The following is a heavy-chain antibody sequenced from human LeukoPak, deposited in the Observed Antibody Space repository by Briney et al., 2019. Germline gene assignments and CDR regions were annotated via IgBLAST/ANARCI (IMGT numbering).Heavy chain of an antibody. CDR1: GYTFTSYG. CDR2: ISAYNGNT. J-gene: IGHJ4*02. Sequence: GASVKVSCKASGYTFTSYGISWVRQAPGQGLEWMGWISAYNGNTNYAQKLQGRVTMTTDTSTSTAYMELRSLRSDDTAVYYCVLSYSSPPPPTHDYWGQETLVTVSS. D-gene: IGHD6-13*01. CDR3: VLSYSSPPPPTHDY. V-gene: IGHV1-18*01.